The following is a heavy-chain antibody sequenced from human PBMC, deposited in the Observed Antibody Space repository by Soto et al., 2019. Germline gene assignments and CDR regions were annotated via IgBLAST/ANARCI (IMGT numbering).Heavy chain of an antibody. J-gene: IGHJ4*02. D-gene: IGHD2-15*01. Sequence: GGSLRLSCAASGFTFSIYAMSWVRQAPGKGLEWVSAISGSGGSTYYADSVKGRFTISRDNSKNTLYLQMNSLRAEDTAVYYCAKDHPRYCSGGSCPQFDYWGQGTLVTVSS. V-gene: IGHV3-23*01. CDR3: AKDHPRYCSGGSCPQFDY. CDR1: GFTFSIYA. CDR2: ISGSGGST.